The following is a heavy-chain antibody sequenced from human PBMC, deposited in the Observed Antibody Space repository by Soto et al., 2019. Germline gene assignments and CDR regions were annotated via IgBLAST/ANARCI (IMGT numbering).Heavy chain of an antibody. Sequence: PSETLSHTYSVSGGAISVCYWSGMRQPPGKRLEWIGYIDYYGSTNYNPSIKSRVTISVDTSKKQFSLNLCSVTAADTAIYYCARYFDWPSGFEIWGQGTMVT. CDR2: IDYYGST. J-gene: IGHJ3*02. V-gene: IGHV4-59*01. D-gene: IGHD3-9*01. CDR3: ARYFDWPSGFEI. CDR1: GGAISVCY.